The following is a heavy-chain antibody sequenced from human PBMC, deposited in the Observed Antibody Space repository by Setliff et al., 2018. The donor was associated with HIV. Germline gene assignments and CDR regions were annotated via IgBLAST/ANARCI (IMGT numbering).Heavy chain of an antibody. Sequence: GESLKISCEGPGYSFTSYWISWVRQMPGKGLEWMGRIDPSDSYTNYSPSFQGHVTISADKSISTAYLQWSSLKASDTAMYYCARRSTAVAGTPYYYYMDVWGKGTTVTVSS. D-gene: IGHD6-19*01. V-gene: IGHV5-10-1*01. J-gene: IGHJ6*03. CDR1: GYSFTSYW. CDR2: IDPSDSYT. CDR3: ARRSTAVAGTPYYYYMDV.